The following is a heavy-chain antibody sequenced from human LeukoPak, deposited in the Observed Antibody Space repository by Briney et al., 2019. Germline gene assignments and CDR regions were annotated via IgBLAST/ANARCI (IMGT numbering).Heavy chain of an antibody. D-gene: IGHD6-13*01. V-gene: IGHV1-24*01. CDR3: ATDPQWVAAAGLHDY. Sequence: GASVKVSCKVSGYTLTELSMHWVRQAPGKGLEWMGGFDPEDGETIYAQKFQGRVTMTEDTSTDTAYMELSSLRSEDTAVYYCATDPQWVAAAGLHDYWGQGTLVTVSS. CDR1: GYTLTELS. CDR2: FDPEDGET. J-gene: IGHJ4*02.